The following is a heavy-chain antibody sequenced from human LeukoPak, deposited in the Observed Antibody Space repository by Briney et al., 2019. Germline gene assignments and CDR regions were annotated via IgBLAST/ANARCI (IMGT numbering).Heavy chain of an antibody. V-gene: IGHV4-4*09. CDR1: GDSVSGYY. J-gene: IGHJ4*02. CDR2: IYASGNV. D-gene: IGHD5-12*01. Sequence: SETLSLTCTVSGDSVSGYYWSWIPQPPGKGLEWIWYIYASGNVNYNPSLKSRVTISLDTSKNQFSLNLTSMTAAVTAGYYFTRWRYSGEDFGFDFWGQGTLVTVSS. CDR3: TRWRYSGEDFGFDF.